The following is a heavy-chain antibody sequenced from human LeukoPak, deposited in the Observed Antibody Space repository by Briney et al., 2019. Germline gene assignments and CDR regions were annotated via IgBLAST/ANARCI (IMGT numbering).Heavy chain of an antibody. CDR2: ISAYNGNA. D-gene: IGHD3-10*01. J-gene: IGHJ4*02. V-gene: IGHV1-18*01. CDR3: ARTLKRFGELYQSADY. Sequence: ASVKVSCKASGYTFTNHGITWVRQAPGQGLEWMGWISAYNGNADYAQSFQGRVTMTTDTSTSTAYMELRSLRSDDTGVYYCARTLKRFGELYQSADYWGQGTLVTVSS. CDR1: GYTFTNHG.